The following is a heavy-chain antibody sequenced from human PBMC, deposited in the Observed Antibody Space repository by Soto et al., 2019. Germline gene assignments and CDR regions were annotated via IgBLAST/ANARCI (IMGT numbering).Heavy chain of an antibody. CDR2: ISWNSGSI. Sequence: EVQLVESGGGLVHPGRSLRLSCAASGFTFDDYAMHWVRQAPGKGLEWVSGISWNSGSIGYADSVKGRFTISRDNAKNSLYLQMNSLRAEDTALYYCAKVLARYGTAFDIWGQGTMVTVSS. CDR3: AKVLARYGTAFDI. V-gene: IGHV3-9*01. CDR1: GFTFDDYA. D-gene: IGHD4-17*01. J-gene: IGHJ3*02.